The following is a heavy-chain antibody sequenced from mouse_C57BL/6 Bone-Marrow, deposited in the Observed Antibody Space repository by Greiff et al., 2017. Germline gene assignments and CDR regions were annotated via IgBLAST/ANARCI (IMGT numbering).Heavy chain of an antibody. Sequence: EVQLLESGAGLVKPGASLKLSCAASGYTFSDYGMHWVRQAPEQGLEWVAYISRGSSTIYYADTVKGRFTITRDNAKNTLFLQMTSLRSEDTAMYYCACELTETDYWGQGTLVTVSA. CDR3: ACELTETDY. D-gene: IGHD4-1*01. J-gene: IGHJ3*01. CDR2: ISRGSSTI. V-gene: IGHV5-17*01. CDR1: GYTFSDYG.